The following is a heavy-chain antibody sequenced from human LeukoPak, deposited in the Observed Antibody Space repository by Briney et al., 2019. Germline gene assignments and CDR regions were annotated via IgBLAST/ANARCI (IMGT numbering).Heavy chain of an antibody. D-gene: IGHD2-15*01. J-gene: IGHJ4*02. CDR1: GGSISSSSYY. V-gene: IGHV4-39*07. Sequence: PSETLSLTCTVSGGSISSSSYYWGWIRQPPGKGLEWIGSIYYSGSTYYNPSLKSRVTISVDTSKNQFSLKLSSVTAADTAVYYCAKVRRGSPNYFDYWGQGTLVTVSS. CDR2: IYYSGST. CDR3: AKVRRGSPNYFDY.